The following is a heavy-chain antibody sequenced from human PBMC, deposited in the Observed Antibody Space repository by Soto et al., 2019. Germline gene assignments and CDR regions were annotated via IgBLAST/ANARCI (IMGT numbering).Heavy chain of an antibody. Sequence: HPGGSLRLSCAASGFTFSSYGMHWVRQAPGKGLEWVAVISYDGSNKYYADSVKGRFTISRDNSKNTLYLQMNSLRAEDTAVYYCAKAKVLLWHGMDVWGQGTTVTVSS. J-gene: IGHJ6*02. V-gene: IGHV3-30*18. CDR2: ISYDGSNK. CDR1: GFTFSSYG. D-gene: IGHD3-10*01. CDR3: AKAKVLLWHGMDV.